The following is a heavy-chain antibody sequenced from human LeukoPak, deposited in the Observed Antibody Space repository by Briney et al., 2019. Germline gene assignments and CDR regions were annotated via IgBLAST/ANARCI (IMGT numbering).Heavy chain of an antibody. Sequence: PSETLSLTCTVSGGSISSYYCSWIRKPPGKGLEWMGYIYYSGSTNYNPSLKSRVSISVDTSKNQFSLKLSSVTAADTAVYYCARSYGSGSFYYFDYWGQGTLVTVSS. CDR3: ARSYGSGSFYYFDY. D-gene: IGHD3-10*01. CDR2: IYYSGST. V-gene: IGHV4-59*01. CDR1: GGSISSYY. J-gene: IGHJ4*02.